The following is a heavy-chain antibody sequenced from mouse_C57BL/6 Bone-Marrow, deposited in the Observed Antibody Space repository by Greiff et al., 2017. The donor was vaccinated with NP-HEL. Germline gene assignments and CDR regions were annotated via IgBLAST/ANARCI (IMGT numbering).Heavy chain of an antibody. D-gene: IGHD1-1*01. J-gene: IGHJ2*01. CDR1: GFSLTSYG. CDR3: ARQVTTIPTFYDCDY. V-gene: IGHV2-6-1*01. CDR2: IWSDGST. Sequence: QVQLKESGPGLVAPSQSLSITCTVSGFSLTSYGVHWVRQPPGKGLEWLVVIWSDGSTTYNSALKSRLTISKDNSKNQFFLKMNSLQTDDTAVYYGARQVTTIPTFYDCDYWGQGTTLTVAS.